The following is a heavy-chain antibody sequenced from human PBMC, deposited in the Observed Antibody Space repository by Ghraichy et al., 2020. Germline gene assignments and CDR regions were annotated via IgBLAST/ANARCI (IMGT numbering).Heavy chain of an antibody. Sequence: SETLSLTCAVSGGSISSSNWWSWVRQPPGKGLEWIGEIYHSGSTNYNPSLKSRVTISVDKSKNQFSLKLSSVTAADTAVYYCARRGVYSSSWYFDYWGQGTLVTVSS. CDR3: ARRGVYSSSWYFDY. CDR2: IYHSGST. CDR1: GGSISSSNW. J-gene: IGHJ4*02. V-gene: IGHV4-4*02. D-gene: IGHD6-13*01.